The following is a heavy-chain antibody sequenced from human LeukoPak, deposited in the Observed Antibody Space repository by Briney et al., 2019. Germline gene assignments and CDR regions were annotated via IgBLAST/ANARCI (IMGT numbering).Heavy chain of an antibody. Sequence: GGSLRLSCAASEFTFSSYAMNWVRQIPGKGLEWVSGISGSGSSTYYVDSVKGRFTIPRDNSKNTLFLQMNSLRAEDSAVFHCARARGSNYYYSAMDVWGQGTTVTVSS. J-gene: IGHJ6*02. CDR1: EFTFSSYA. CDR2: ISGSGSST. CDR3: ARARGSNYYYSAMDV. D-gene: IGHD2-8*01. V-gene: IGHV3-23*01.